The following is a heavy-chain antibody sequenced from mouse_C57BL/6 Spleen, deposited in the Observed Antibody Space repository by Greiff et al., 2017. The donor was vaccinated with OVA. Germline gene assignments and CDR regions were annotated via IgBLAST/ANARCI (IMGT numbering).Heavy chain of an antibody. CDR1: GYTFTSYW. Sequence: QVQLKHPGAELVKPGASVKLSCKASGYTFTSYWMHWVKQRPGQGLEWIGMIHPNSGSTNYNEKFKSKATLTVDKSSSTAYMQLSSLTSEDSAVYYCARDAYYYAMDYWGQGTSVTVSS. CDR2: IHPNSGST. J-gene: IGHJ4*01. CDR3: ARDAYYYAMDY. D-gene: IGHD2-10*01. V-gene: IGHV1-64*01.